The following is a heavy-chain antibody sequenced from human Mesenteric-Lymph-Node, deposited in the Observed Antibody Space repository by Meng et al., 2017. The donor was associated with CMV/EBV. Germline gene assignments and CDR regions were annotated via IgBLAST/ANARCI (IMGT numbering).Heavy chain of an antibody. CDR2: VSSGSGNT. CDR3: AKDHLGQVYHFDY. V-gene: IGHV3-23*01. J-gene: IGHJ4*02. CDR1: GFTFSIYA. Sequence: GGSLRLSCAASGFTFSIYAMSWVRQAPGKGLEWVSTVSSGSGNTYYADSVKGRFTITRDNSKDTLYMQMSSLRAEDTAVYYCAKDHLGQVYHFDYWGQGTLVTVSS.